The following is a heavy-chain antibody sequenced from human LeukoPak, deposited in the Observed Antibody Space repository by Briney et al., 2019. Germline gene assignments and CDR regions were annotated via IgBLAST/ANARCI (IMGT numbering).Heavy chain of an antibody. V-gene: IGHV3-20*04. D-gene: IGHD3-3*01. CDR1: GFTFDNYG. CDR3: ARHDFWSGFKGGDY. Sequence: RPGGSLRLSCAASGFTFDNYGMSWVRQVPGKGLEWVSSINGNGGSTAYADSVKGRFTISRDNAKNSLYLQMNSLRAEDTASYYCARHDFWSGFKGGDYWGQGTLVTVSS. CDR2: INGNGGST. J-gene: IGHJ4*02.